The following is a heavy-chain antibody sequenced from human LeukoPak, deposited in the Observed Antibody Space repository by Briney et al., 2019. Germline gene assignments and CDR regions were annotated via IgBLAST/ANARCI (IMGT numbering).Heavy chain of an antibody. V-gene: IGHV6-1*01. D-gene: IGHD4-11*01. Sequence: SQTLSLTCAISGDSVSSTSATWHWITQSPSRGLEWLGRTYYRSKWYNDYAVSVKSRITINPDTSKNQFSLQLNFVTTEDTAVYYCARWGYSDYTSSDYWGQGTLVTVSS. CDR2: TYYRSKWYN. CDR1: GDSVSSTSAT. CDR3: ARWGYSDYTSSDY. J-gene: IGHJ4*02.